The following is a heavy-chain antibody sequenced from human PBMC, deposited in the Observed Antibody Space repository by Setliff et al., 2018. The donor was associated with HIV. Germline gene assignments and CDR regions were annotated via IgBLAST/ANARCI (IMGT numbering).Heavy chain of an antibody. V-gene: IGHV4-39*01. CDR1: GGSISNSRYY. J-gene: IGHJ4*02. Sequence: PSETLSLTCTVSGGSISNSRYYWSWIRQPPGKGLEWIGSFAYSGSTSYNPSLKSRVTISGDTSQNQVSLKLSSVTSADTAVYYCARGRRSSGWYVYHWGQGTLVTVSS. CDR2: FAYSGST. D-gene: IGHD6-19*01. CDR3: ARGRRSSGWYVYH.